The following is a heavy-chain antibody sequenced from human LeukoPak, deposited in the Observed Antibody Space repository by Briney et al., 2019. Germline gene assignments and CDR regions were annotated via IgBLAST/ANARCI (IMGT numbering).Heavy chain of an antibody. D-gene: IGHD2/OR15-2a*01. Sequence: WIRQPPGKGLEWVANIKHDESEKYYVDSVKGRFTISRDNAKNLLYLQMNSLRAEDTAVYYCASTQTLDYWGQGTLVTVSS. CDR3: ASTQTLDY. V-gene: IGHV3-7*01. J-gene: IGHJ4*02. CDR2: IKHDESEK.